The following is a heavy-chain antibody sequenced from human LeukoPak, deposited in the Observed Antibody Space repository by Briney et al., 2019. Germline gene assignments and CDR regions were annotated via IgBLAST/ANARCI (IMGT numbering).Heavy chain of an antibody. CDR1: GFTFSRYW. D-gene: IGHD3-22*01. CDR2: IKQDGSEK. Sequence: GGSLRLSCAAAGFTFSRYWMSWVRQAPRKGLEWVANIKQDGSEKYYVDSVKGRFTISRDNAKNSLYLQMNSLRAEDTAVYYCARDKGDYDTSGSLFVFGGQGTLVTVSS. CDR3: ARDKGDYDTSGSLFVF. V-gene: IGHV3-7*03. J-gene: IGHJ4*02.